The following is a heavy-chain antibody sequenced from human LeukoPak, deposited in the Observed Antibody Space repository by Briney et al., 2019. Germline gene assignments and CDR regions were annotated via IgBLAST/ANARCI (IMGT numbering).Heavy chain of an antibody. Sequence: PSETLSLPCTVSGGSISSGDYYWSWIRQPPGKGLEWIGYIYYSGSTYYNPSLKSRVTISVDTSKNQFSLKLSSVTAADTAVYYCARDTPYYDILTGRRNMDVWGKGTTVTASS. CDR2: IYYSGST. CDR1: GGSISSGDYY. J-gene: IGHJ6*03. CDR3: ARDTPYYDILTGRRNMDV. V-gene: IGHV4-30-4*08. D-gene: IGHD3-9*01.